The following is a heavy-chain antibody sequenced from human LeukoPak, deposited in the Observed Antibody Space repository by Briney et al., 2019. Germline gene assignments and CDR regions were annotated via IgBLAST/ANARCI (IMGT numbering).Heavy chain of an antibody. D-gene: IGHD1-26*01. CDR2: ISAYNGNT. J-gene: IGHJ5*02. CDR1: GYTFTSYG. Sequence: ASVKVSCKASGYTFTSYGISWVRQAPGQGLEWMGWISAYNGNTNYAQKLQGRVTMTTDTSTSTAYMELRSLRSDDTAVYYCARDLPIVGATRSDWFDPWGQGTLVSVFS. CDR3: ARDLPIVGATRSDWFDP. V-gene: IGHV1-18*01.